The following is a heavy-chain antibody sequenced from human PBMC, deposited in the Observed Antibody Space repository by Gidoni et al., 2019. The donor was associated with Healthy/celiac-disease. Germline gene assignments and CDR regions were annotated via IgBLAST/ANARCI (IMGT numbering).Heavy chain of an antibody. CDR3: AKDRRMGGGGRYYFDY. CDR1: SSYG. Sequence: SSYGMHWVRQAPGKGLEWVAVISYDGSNKYYADSVKGRFTISRDNSKNTLYLQMNSLRAEDTAVYYCAKDRRMGGGGRYYFDYWGQGTLVTVSS. J-gene: IGHJ4*02. CDR2: ISYDGSNK. D-gene: IGHD3-16*01. V-gene: IGHV3-30*18.